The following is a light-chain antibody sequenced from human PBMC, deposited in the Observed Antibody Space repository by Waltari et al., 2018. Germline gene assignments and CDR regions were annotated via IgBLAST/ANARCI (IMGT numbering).Light chain of an antibody. CDR2: KGT. CDR3: MQSTKDPRT. V-gene: IGKV2-28*01. Sequence: DIVMTQIPLSLPVTPGEPASISCRSSESLLHSNGNNYLHMYLQKTGQSPRLLIYKGTNRESWVPDRFRGSGSGTDFTLKISRVEPEDVGFYYCMQSTKDPRTFGQGTKVEIK. J-gene: IGKJ1*01. CDR1: ESLLHSNGNNY.